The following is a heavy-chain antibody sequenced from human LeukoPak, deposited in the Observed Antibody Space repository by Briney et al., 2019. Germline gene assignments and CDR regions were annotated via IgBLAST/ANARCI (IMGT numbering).Heavy chain of an antibody. V-gene: IGHV3-48*03. CDR2: ISSGGSTI. Sequence: GGSLRLSCAASGFTFSSYEMNWVRQAPGKGLEWVAYISSGGSTIYYADSVKGRFTISRDNAKNSLYLQMNSLRAEDTAVYYCARGDSCPTYWGQGTLVTVSS. CDR3: ARGDSCPTY. CDR1: GFTFSSYE. J-gene: IGHJ4*02. D-gene: IGHD2-15*01.